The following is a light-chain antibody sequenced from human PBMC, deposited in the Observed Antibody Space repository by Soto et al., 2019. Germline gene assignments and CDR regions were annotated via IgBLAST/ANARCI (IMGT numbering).Light chain of an antibody. V-gene: IGKV3-11*01. CDR2: DAS. Sequence: TQSPATLSFSPLERATLSCRTSLSVSVYLDWYQQKPGQAPRLLISDASNRATGIPARFSGSGSGTDFTLTISSLEPEDFAVYYCHQRQYWPPITFGQGTRLEV. CDR1: LSVSVY. J-gene: IGKJ5*01. CDR3: HQRQYWPPIT.